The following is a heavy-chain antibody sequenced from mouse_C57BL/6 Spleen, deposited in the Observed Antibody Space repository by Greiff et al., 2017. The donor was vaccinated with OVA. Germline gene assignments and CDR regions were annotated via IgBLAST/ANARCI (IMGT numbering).Heavy chain of an antibody. D-gene: IGHD2-5*01. J-gene: IGHJ3*01. CDR3: AKNGDSNYGGFAY. CDR2: IWRGGST. Sequence: QVQLKESGPGLVQPSQSLSITCTVSGFSLTSYGVHWVRQSPGKGLEWLGVIWRGGSTDYNAAFMSRLSITKDNSKSQVFFKMNSLQADDTAIYYCAKNGDSNYGGFAYWGQGTLVTVSA. CDR1: GFSLTSYG. V-gene: IGHV2-5*01.